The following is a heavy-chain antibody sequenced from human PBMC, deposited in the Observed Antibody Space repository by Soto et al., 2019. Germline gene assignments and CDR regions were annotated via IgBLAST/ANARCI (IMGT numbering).Heavy chain of an antibody. Sequence: PSETLSLTCTVSGASIRSSDYYWAWIRQPPGKGLEWIGSIYYTGSTYYTPSLKSRVSISADTSKNQFSLKLTSVTAADTAVYHCVSGGRWETPQDYWGQGTLVT. CDR1: GASIRSSDYY. CDR3: VSGGRWETPQDY. V-gene: IGHV4-39*01. J-gene: IGHJ4*02. CDR2: IYYTGST. D-gene: IGHD1-26*01.